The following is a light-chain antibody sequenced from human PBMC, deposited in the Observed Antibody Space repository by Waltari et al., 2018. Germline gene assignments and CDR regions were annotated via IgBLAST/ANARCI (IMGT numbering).Light chain of an antibody. CDR2: DVS. CDR3: SSYTSSSTYV. Sequence: QSALTQPASVSGSPGQSITISCTGTSSDVGGYNYVPWYQQHPGKAPKLRIYDVSKRPSGVSNRFSGSKSGNTASLTISGLQAEDEADYYCSSYTSSSTYVFGTGTKVTVL. J-gene: IGLJ1*01. CDR1: SSDVGGYNY. V-gene: IGLV2-14*01.